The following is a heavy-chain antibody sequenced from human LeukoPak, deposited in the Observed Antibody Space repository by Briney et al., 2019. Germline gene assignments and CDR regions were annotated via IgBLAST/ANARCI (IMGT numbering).Heavy chain of an antibody. V-gene: IGHV5-51*01. CDR2: INPVDSDT. D-gene: IGHD5-18*01. CDR3: ARPKTLGGYNYEFEF. CDR1: GYGFTEYW. J-gene: IGHJ4*02. Sequence: GESLKISCKGSGYGFTEYWIGWVRQMPGKGLEWMGTINPVDSDTIYNPSFQGRVTFSVDKSINTAYLQWSSLKASDTAIYYCARPKTLGGYNYEFEFWGQGTLVTVSS.